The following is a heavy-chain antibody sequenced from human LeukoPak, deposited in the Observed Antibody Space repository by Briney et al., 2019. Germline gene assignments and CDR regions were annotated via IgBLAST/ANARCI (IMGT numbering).Heavy chain of an antibody. J-gene: IGHJ4*02. CDR2: INLNSGGT. V-gene: IGHV1-2*02. CDR3: ARASLIRTVTPLDY. Sequence: GASVKVSCKASGYTFTGYYMHWVRQAPGQGLEWMGWINLNSGGTNYAQKFQGRVTMTRDTSISTAYMELSRLRSDDTAVYYCARASLIRTVTPLDYWGQGTLVTVSS. CDR1: GYTFTGYY. D-gene: IGHD4-17*01.